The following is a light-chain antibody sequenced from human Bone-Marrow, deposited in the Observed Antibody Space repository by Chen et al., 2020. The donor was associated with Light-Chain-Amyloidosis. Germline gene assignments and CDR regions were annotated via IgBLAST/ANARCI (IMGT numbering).Light chain of an antibody. V-gene: IGLV7-46*01. J-gene: IGLJ3*02. CDR1: TGVVTSGHY. CDR2: DTS. Sequence: QAVVTQEPSLTVSPGGTVTLTCGSSTGVVTSGHYPYWFQQKPGQAPRTLIYDTSNKHSWTPARFSGSLLGGKAALTLSGAQPEDEADYYCLLYYSGVRVFGGGTKLPVL. CDR3: LLYYSGVRV.